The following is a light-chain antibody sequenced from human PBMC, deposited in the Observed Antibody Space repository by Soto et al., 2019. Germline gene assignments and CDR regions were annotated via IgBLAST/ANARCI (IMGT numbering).Light chain of an antibody. CDR2: DAS. Sequence: DIQITQSPSSLSASVGDRVTITCQASQDISNYLNWYRQKPGKAPKLLIYDASNLETGVRSMFSGSGAGTDFTFTISSLQPEDIATYYCQQYDNPTLAFGPGTKVDIK. J-gene: IGKJ3*01. CDR1: QDISNY. CDR3: QQYDNPTLA. V-gene: IGKV1-33*01.